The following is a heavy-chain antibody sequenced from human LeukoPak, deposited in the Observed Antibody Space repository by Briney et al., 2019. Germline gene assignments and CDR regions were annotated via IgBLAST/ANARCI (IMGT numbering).Heavy chain of an antibody. J-gene: IGHJ4*02. CDR3: VRVVGAVRGEVYFDY. CDR2: ITGSGPYM. V-gene: IGHV3-21*06. CDR1: GFTFSTFA. D-gene: IGHD3-10*01. Sequence: PWGSLRLSCAASGFTFSTFAMHWVRLSPGKGLEWVSSITGSGPYMLYADSVKHRFTISRDNTKNLLYLEMNSLRAEDTAMYFCVRVVGAVRGEVYFDYWGQGTLVTVSS.